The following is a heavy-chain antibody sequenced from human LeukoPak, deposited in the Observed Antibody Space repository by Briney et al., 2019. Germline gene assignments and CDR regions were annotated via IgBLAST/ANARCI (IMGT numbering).Heavy chain of an antibody. V-gene: IGHV4-39*01. CDR2: IHYSGTT. CDR1: GDSMSSSPYY. Sequence: PSETLSFTCTVSGDSMSSSPYYWGWIRQPPGKGLEWIGSIHYSGTTYYNPSLKSRVTILIDTSRNQFSLKLNSVTAADTAVYYCASPSSSSSTYDYWGQGSLVTVSS. CDR3: ASPSSSSSTYDY. D-gene: IGHD6-6*01. J-gene: IGHJ4*02.